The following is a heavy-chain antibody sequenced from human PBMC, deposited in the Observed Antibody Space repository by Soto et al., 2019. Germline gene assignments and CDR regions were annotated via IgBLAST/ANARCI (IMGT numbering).Heavy chain of an antibody. CDR3: ARMRPTEDTYGYYYYLDY. J-gene: IGHJ4*02. V-gene: IGHV2-70*01. D-gene: IGHD3-22*01. Sequence: SGPTLVNPTQTLTLTCTFSGFSLSTSGMCVSWIRQPPGKALEWLALIDWDDDKYYSTSLKTRLTISKDTSKNQVVLTMTNMDPVDTATYYCARMRPTEDTYGYYYYLDYWGQGTPVTVSS. CDR2: IDWDDDK. CDR1: GFSLSTSGMC.